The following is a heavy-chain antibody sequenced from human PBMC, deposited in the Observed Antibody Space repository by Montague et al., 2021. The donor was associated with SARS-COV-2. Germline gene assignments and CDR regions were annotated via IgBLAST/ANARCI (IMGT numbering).Heavy chain of an antibody. D-gene: IGHD1-1*01. CDR3: AREFRTYGYGGKYGYFDL. CDR1: GGSISSSHW. Sequence: SETLSLTYAVSGGSISSSHWWSWVRQPPGKGLEWIGEIYHSGSTNYNPSLKSRVTISIDKSKNQFSLKLSSVTAADTAVYYCAREFRTYGYGGKYGYFDLWGRGTLVTVSS. J-gene: IGHJ2*01. V-gene: IGHV4-4*02. CDR2: IYHSGST.